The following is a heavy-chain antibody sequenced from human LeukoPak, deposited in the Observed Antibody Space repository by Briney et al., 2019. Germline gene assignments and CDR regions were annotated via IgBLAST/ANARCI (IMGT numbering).Heavy chain of an antibody. CDR3: ARVIYSSSWYGAFDI. V-gene: IGHV3-7*01. J-gene: IGHJ3*02. Sequence: PGGSLRLSCAASGFTVSSNYMSWVRQAPGKGLEWVANIKQDGSEKYYVDSVKGRFTISRDNAKNSLYLQMNSLRAEDTAVYYCARVIYSSSWYGAFDIWGQGTMVTVSS. D-gene: IGHD6-13*01. CDR2: IKQDGSEK. CDR1: GFTVSSNY.